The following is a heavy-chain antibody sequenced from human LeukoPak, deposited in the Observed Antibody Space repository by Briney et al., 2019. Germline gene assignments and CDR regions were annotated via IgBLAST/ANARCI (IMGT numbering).Heavy chain of an antibody. J-gene: IGHJ6*02. CDR3: ARAAAGHGAGMDV. D-gene: IGHD6-13*01. CDR2: INSDGSST. Sequence: PGGALRLSCAASGFTFSSYWMHWVRQAPGKGLVWVSRINSDGSSTTYADSVKGRFTISRDNAKNSLYLQMNSLRAEDTAVYYCARAAAGHGAGMDVWGQGTTVTVSS. V-gene: IGHV3-74*01. CDR1: GFTFSSYW.